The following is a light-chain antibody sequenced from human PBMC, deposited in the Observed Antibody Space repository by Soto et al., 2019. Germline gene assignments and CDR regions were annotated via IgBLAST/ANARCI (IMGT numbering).Light chain of an antibody. CDR3: ATWDDSLNGVV. V-gene: IGLV1-44*01. CDR1: SSNIGTNT. J-gene: IGLJ2*01. Sequence: QSVLTQPPSASGTPGQRVSISCSGGSSNIGTNTVNWYQHLPGTAPKLLIFSNDERPSGVPDRFSGSKSGTSASLAISGLQSDDEADYYCATWDDSLNGVVFGGRTKLTVL. CDR2: SND.